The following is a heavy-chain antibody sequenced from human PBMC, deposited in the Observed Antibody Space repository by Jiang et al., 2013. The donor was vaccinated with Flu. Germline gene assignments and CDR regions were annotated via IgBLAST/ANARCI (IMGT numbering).Heavy chain of an antibody. D-gene: IGHD6-13*01. V-gene: IGHV6-1*01. CDR1: GDSVSSNSAA. Sequence: AISGDSVSSNSAAWNWIRQSPSRGLEWLGRTYYRSKWYNDYAVSVKSRITINPDTSKNQFSLQLNSVTPEDTAVYYCARDRGLGIAAAGPFDPWGQGTLVTVSS. CDR2: TYYRSKWYN. J-gene: IGHJ5*02. CDR3: ARDRGLGIAAAGPFDP.